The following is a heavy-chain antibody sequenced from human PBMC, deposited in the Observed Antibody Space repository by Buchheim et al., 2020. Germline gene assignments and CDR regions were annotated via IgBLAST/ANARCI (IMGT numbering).Heavy chain of an antibody. V-gene: IGHV4-59*01. D-gene: IGHD4-17*01. J-gene: IGHJ4*02. CDR3: ARGPTRYYFDY. CDR2: IYYSGST. CDR1: GGSITNYY. Sequence: QVQLQESGPGLVKPSETLSLTCTVSGGSITNYYWSWIRQPPGKGLEWIGYIYYSGSTNYNPSLKSRVTISVDTSKNQFSLKLTSVTAADTAVYYCARGPTRYYFDYCGQGTL.